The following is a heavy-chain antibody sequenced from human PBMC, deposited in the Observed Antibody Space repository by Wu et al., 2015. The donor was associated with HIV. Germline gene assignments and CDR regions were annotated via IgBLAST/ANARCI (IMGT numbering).Heavy chain of an antibody. V-gene: IGHV1-69*05. CDR2: IIPSFGTA. Sequence: QVQLVQSGAEVKKPGSSVKVSCKASGGTFTSYGFTWVRQAPGQGLEWMGGIIPSFGTANYAQKFQGRVTITTDESSSTAYVEIFSLGREDTATYFCYRRQQLLDQWG. J-gene: IGHJ5*02. CDR3: YRRQQLLDQ. D-gene: IGHD4-11*01. CDR1: GGTFTSYG.